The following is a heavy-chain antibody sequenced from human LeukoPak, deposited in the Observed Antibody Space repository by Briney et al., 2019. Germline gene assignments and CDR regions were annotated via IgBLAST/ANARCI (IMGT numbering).Heavy chain of an antibody. CDR2: ISGSGGST. V-gene: IGHV3-23*01. CDR1: RFTFNNYA. Sequence: GGSLRLSCAASRFTFNNYAMTWVRQAPGKGLEWVSSISGSGGSTYYADSVKGRFTISRDNAKNSLYLQMNSLRAEDTAVYYCARVMYYYDSSGYYPIDYWGQGTLVTVSS. D-gene: IGHD3-22*01. J-gene: IGHJ4*02. CDR3: ARVMYYYDSSGYYPIDY.